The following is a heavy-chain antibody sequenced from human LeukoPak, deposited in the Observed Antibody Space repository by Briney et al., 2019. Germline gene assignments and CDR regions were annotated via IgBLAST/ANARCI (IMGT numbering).Heavy chain of an antibody. D-gene: IGHD3-10*01. J-gene: IGHJ6*03. CDR3: ARARNYMVRGVIRLSYYYYYMDV. V-gene: IGHV1-2*02. Sequence: ASVKVSCKASGYTFTGYYMHWVRQAPGQGLEWMGWINPNSGGTNYAQKFQGRVTMTRNTSISTAYMELSSLRSEDTAVYYCARARNYMVRGVIRLSYYYYYMDVWGKGTTVTISS. CDR1: GYTFTGYY. CDR2: INPNSGGT.